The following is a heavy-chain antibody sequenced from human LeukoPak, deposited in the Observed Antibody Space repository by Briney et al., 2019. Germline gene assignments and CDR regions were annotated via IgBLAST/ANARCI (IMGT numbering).Heavy chain of an antibody. CDR2: IYHSGST. J-gene: IGHJ3*02. V-gene: IGHV4-4*02. CDR3: ASSSLYYYDSSALNVGAFDI. CDR1: GGTISSSNW. D-gene: IGHD3-22*01. Sequence: SETLSLTCAVSGGTISSSNWWSWVCQPPGKGLEWIGEIYHSGSTNYNPSLKSRVTISVDKSKNQFSLKLSSVTAADTAVYYCASSSLYYYDSSALNVGAFDIWGQGTMVTVSS.